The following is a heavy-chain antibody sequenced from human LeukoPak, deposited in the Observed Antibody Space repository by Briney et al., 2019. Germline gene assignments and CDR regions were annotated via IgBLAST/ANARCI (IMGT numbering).Heavy chain of an antibody. CDR3: AKHKESWNSCFDY. D-gene: IGHD1-7*01. V-gene: IGHV3-23*01. Sequence: PGGSLRLSCAASGFTFSSYAMSWVRQAPGKGLEWVSSISGSGASTYYADSVKGRFTISRDNSMNTLYLQMNSLRAEDTAVYYCAKHKESWNSCFDYWGQGTLVTVSS. CDR1: GFTFSSYA. J-gene: IGHJ4*02. CDR2: ISGSGAST.